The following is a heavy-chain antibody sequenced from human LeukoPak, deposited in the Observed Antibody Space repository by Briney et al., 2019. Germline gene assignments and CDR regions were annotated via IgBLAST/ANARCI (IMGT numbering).Heavy chain of an antibody. D-gene: IGHD3-3*01. V-gene: IGHV4-39*01. Sequence: PSETLSLTCTVSGGSISSSSYYWGWVRQSPGKGLEWIGDINHSGSTNYNPSLKSRVTISLDTSKNQFSLKLSSVTAADTAVYYCARGRRFDGAPRGLGPGSGRRRYFDLWGRGTLVTVSS. J-gene: IGHJ2*01. CDR1: GGSISSSSYY. CDR3: ARGRRFDGAPRGLGPGSGRRRYFDL. CDR2: INHSGST.